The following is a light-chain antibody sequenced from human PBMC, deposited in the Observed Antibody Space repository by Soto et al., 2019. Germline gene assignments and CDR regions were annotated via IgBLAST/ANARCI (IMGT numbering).Light chain of an antibody. CDR2: DVS. V-gene: IGLV2-14*01. Sequence: QSVLTHPASVSGSPGQSITISCTGTSSDVGGYNYVSWYQQHPGKAPKLMIYDVSNRPSGVSNRFSGSKSGNTASLTISGLQAEDEADYYCSSYTSSSTLYYVFGTGTKATVL. CDR3: SSYTSSSTLYYV. J-gene: IGLJ1*01. CDR1: SSDVGGYNY.